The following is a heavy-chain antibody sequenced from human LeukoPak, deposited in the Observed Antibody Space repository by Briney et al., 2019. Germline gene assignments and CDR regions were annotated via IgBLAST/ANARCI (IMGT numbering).Heavy chain of an antibody. J-gene: IGHJ4*02. CDR3: ARDGGLFYGSGTFVGV. D-gene: IGHD3-10*01. Sequence: ASVKVSCKASGYTSTSYGISWVRQVPGQGLEWMGWISAYNGDTNYAQNLQGRVTMTTDTSTSTAYMELRSLRPDDTAVYYCARDGGLFYGSGTFVGVWGQGTLVTVSS. CDR2: ISAYNGDT. CDR1: GYTSTSYG. V-gene: IGHV1-18*01.